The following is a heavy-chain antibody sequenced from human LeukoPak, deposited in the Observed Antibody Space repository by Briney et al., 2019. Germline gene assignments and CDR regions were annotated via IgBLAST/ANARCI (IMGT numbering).Heavy chain of an antibody. CDR1: GYTFTGYY. CDR3: ANSVGATDSNFDY. V-gene: IGHV1-46*01. Sequence: GASVRVSCKASGYTFTGYYMHWVRQAPGQGLEWMGIINPSGGSTSYAQKFQGRVTMTRDTSTSTVYMELSSLRSEDTAVYYCANSVGATDSNFDYWGQGTLVTVSS. CDR2: INPSGGST. J-gene: IGHJ4*02. D-gene: IGHD1-26*01.